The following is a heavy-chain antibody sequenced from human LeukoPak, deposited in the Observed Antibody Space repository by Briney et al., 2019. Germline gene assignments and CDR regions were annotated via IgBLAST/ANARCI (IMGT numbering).Heavy chain of an antibody. V-gene: IGHV3-74*01. CDR1: GFTFSSYW. D-gene: IGHD3-22*01. Sequence: GGSLRLSCAASGFTFSSYWMHWVRQAPGKGLVWVSRINSDGSSTSYADSVKGRFTISRDNAKNTLYLQMNSLRAEDTAVYYCARGTPNYYDSSVTLDYWGQGTLVTVSS. J-gene: IGHJ4*02. CDR3: ARGTPNYYDSSVTLDY. CDR2: INSDGSST.